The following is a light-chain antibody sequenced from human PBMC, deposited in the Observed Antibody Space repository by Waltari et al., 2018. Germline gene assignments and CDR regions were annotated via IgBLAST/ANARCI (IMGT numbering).Light chain of an antibody. J-gene: IGLJ2*01. CDR2: GKN. Sequence: SSELTQDPAVSVALGQTVRITCQGDSLRSYYASWYQQKPGQAPVLVIHGKNNRPSGIPDRFSGSSSGNTASLTITGAQAEDEADYYCNSRDSSGNHIFGGGTKLTVL. CDR1: SLRSYY. CDR3: NSRDSSGNHI. V-gene: IGLV3-19*01.